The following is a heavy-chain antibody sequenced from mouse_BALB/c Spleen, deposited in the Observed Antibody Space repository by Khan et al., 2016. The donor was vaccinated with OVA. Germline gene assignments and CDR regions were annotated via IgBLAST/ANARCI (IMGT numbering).Heavy chain of an antibody. Sequence: EVQLVESGPGLAKPSQSLYLTCTVTGYSITTDYACNWIRQFPGNKLWWMGFISYSGNTKYNPSLKNRFTITRDKSKHPFFLPLNSLTTEDTATYCSARVYGGDFDYWGQGTSVTVSA. CDR3: ARVYGGDFDY. CDR2: ISYSGNT. D-gene: IGHD1-1*02. V-gene: IGHV3-2*02. J-gene: IGHJ2*02. CDR1: GYSITTDYA.